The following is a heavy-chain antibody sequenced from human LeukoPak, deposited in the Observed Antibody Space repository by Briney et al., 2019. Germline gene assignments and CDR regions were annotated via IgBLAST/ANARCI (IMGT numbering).Heavy chain of an antibody. CDR3: ARGADVLTGPSGY. D-gene: IGHD3-9*01. CDR1: GGSISSGSYY. J-gene: IGHJ4*02. CDR2: IYTSGST. V-gene: IGHV4-61*02. Sequence: PSQTLSLTCTVSGGSISSGSYYWSWLRQPAGKGLEWIGRIYTSGSTNYNPSLKSRVTISVDTSKNQFSLKLSSVTAADTAVYYCARGADVLTGPSGYWGQGTLVTVSS.